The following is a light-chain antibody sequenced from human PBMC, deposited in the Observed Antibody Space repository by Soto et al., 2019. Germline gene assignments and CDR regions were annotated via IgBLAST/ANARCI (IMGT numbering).Light chain of an antibody. J-gene: IGKJ2*01. V-gene: IGKV3-20*01. CDR3: QQYGSSPPYT. CDR1: QRISSGY. CDR2: ATS. Sequence: EIVMTQSPDTLSLSPGGRVTLSCRASQRISSGYFAWYQQRPGQAPRLLIYATSIRATGIPDRFSGTGSGTDCTLTIGRLEPEDFAVYYCQQYGSSPPYTFGQGTKLEIK.